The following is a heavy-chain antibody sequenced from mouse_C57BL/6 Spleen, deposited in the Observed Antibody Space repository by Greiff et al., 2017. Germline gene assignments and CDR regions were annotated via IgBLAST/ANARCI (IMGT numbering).Heavy chain of an antibody. J-gene: IGHJ1*03. CDR3: ARVTTVVTPGYFDV. CDR2: ISSGSSTI. Sequence: EVKLVESGGGLVKPGGSLKLSCAASGFTFSDYGMHWVRQAPEKGLEWVAYISSGSSTIYYADTVKGRFTISRDNAKNTLFLQITSLRSEDTAMYYCARVTTVVTPGYFDVWGTGTTVTVSS. D-gene: IGHD1-1*01. V-gene: IGHV5-17*01. CDR1: GFTFSDYG.